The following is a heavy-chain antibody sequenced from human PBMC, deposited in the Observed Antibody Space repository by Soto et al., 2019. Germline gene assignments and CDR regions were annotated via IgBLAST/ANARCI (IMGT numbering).Heavy chain of an antibody. D-gene: IGHD5-12*01. J-gene: IGHJ4*02. CDR2: INHSGST. CDR3: ARVSVDIVASDY. CDR1: GGSFSGYY. Sequence: PSETLSLTCAVYGGSFSGYYWSWIRQPPGKGLEWIGEINHSGSTNYNPSLKSRVTISVDTSKNQFSLKLSSVTAADTAVYYRARVSVDIVASDYWGQGTLVTVSS. V-gene: IGHV4-34*01.